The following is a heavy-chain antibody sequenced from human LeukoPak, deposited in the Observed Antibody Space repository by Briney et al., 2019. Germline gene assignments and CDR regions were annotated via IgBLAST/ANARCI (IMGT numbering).Heavy chain of an antibody. Sequence: PSETLSLTCAVSGGSISSYYWSWIRQPPRKGPEWIGYIFYNGNTNYNPSLRSRVTMSLDTSKNQFSLKLTSVTAADTAVYYCARDGAYGSGSYYPFDYWGQGTLVTVSS. CDR3: ARDGAYGSGSYYPFDY. D-gene: IGHD3-10*01. J-gene: IGHJ4*02. V-gene: IGHV4-59*01. CDR1: GGSISSYY. CDR2: IFYNGNT.